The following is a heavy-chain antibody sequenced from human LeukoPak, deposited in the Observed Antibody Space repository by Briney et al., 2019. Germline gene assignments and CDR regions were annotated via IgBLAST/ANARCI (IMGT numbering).Heavy chain of an antibody. V-gene: IGHV4-59*08. D-gene: IGHD2/OR15-2a*01. CDR2: IYNAGTT. CDR1: GGSINTYY. CDR3: ASTNFLLGYYYYGMDV. Sequence: SETLSLTCTVSGGSINTYYWGWIRQPPGKGLEWIGCIYNAGTTNYNPSLKSRVTISADTSKNPFSLKLSSVTAADTAVYYCASTNFLLGYYYYGMDVWGPGTTVTVS. J-gene: IGHJ6*02.